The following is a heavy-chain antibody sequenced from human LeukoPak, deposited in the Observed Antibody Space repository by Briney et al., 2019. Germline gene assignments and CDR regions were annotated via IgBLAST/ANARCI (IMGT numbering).Heavy chain of an antibody. Sequence: SETLSLTCTVSGGPISSYYWSWIRQPPGKGLEWLGYIYYSGSTNYNPSLKSRVTISVDTSKNQFSLKLSSVTAADTAVYYCARGCSTSCPVDYWGQGTLVTVSS. CDR3: ARGCSTSCPVDY. D-gene: IGHD2-2*01. J-gene: IGHJ4*02. CDR2: IYYSGST. CDR1: GGPISSYY. V-gene: IGHV4-59*01.